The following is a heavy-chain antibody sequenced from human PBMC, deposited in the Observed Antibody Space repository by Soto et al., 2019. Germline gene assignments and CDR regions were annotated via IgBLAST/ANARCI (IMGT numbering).Heavy chain of an antibody. Sequence: QVQLVQSGAEVKKPGASVKVSCKASGYTFTSYYMHWVRQAPGQGLEWMGIINPSGGSTSYAQKFQGRVTMTRDTSTSTVYMELSSLRSEDTAVYYCARGGYGDHPAEYFQHWGQGTLVTVSS. J-gene: IGHJ1*01. D-gene: IGHD4-17*01. CDR2: INPSGGST. CDR1: GYTFTSYY. V-gene: IGHV1-46*01. CDR3: ARGGYGDHPAEYFQH.